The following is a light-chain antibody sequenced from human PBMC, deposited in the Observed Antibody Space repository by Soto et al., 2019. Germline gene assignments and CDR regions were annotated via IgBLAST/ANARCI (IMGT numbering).Light chain of an antibody. CDR2: GAS. Sequence: DIQMTQSPLSLSASVGDRVTITCRASRSISSLVNWYQQQPGKAPNLLIYGASSLAGGVPSRFSGSGSGAVYTLTISSLQFEAFATYYCHQTYSTPWTFGQGTKVEIK. CDR3: HQTYSTPWT. J-gene: IGKJ1*01. V-gene: IGKV1-39*01. CDR1: RSISSL.